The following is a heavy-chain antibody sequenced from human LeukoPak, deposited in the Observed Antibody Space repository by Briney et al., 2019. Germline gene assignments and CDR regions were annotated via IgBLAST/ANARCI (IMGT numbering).Heavy chain of an antibody. D-gene: IGHD3-10*01. Sequence: PGGSLRLSCAASGFIFSRYWMHWVRQAPGKGLEWVSRTNPDETRTSYADSVKGRFTISRDNAKNSLYLQMNSLRAEDTAVYYCARDGKGRNRIGYYFDYWGQGTLVTVSS. CDR1: GFIFSRYW. CDR2: TNPDETRT. J-gene: IGHJ4*02. V-gene: IGHV3-74*01. CDR3: ARDGKGRNRIGYYFDY.